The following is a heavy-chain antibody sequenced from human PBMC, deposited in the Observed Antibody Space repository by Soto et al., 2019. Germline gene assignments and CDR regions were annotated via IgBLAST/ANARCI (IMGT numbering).Heavy chain of an antibody. CDR3: ATGESCSSTNCTRAFDI. CDR2: IKRKIDGETI. J-gene: IGHJ3*02. CDR1: GFTFSHVW. D-gene: IGHD2-2*01. Sequence: PVGSLRLSFAASGFTFSHVWMSWVRQAPGKGLEWVGRIKRKIDGETIDYAAPVKCRFTISRDDSKDTLYLQMNSLKTEDTAVYYCATGESCSSTNCTRAFDIWAQGTVVTVS. V-gene: IGHV3-15*01.